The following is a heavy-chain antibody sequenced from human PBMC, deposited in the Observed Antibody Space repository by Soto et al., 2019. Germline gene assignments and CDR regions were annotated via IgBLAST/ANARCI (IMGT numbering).Heavy chain of an antibody. Sequence: PGVSLRLSCAASGLTFSGSAMHLVRQASGKGLEWVGRIRSKANSYATAYAASVKGRFTISRDDSKNTAYLQMNSLKTEDTAVYYCTTRAYSYGFVPFDYWGQGTLVTVSS. CDR2: IRSKANSYAT. J-gene: IGHJ4*02. CDR1: GLTFSGSA. V-gene: IGHV3-73*01. D-gene: IGHD5-18*01. CDR3: TTRAYSYGFVPFDY.